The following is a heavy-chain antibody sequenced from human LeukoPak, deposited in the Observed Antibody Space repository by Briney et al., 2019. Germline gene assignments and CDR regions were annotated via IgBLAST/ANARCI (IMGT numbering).Heavy chain of an antibody. V-gene: IGHV1-3*01. CDR1: GYTFTSYA. Sequence: ASVKVSCKASGYTFTSYAMHWVRQAPGQRLEWMGWISGSNGNTNYAQKFQGRVTMTTDTSTSTAYMELRSLRSDDTAVYYCARAGRGTYYYFDYWGQGTLVTVSS. CDR2: ISGSNGNT. CDR3: ARAGRGTYYYFDY. J-gene: IGHJ4*02. D-gene: IGHD3-10*01.